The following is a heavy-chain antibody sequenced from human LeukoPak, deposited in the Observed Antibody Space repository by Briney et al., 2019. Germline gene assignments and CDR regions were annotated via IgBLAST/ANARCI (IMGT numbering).Heavy chain of an antibody. CDR3: ASSRVRVLDGMDV. Sequence: GGSLSSSFAASGFTFSSYSMNWVRKAPGKGLRGASSISSSSSYIYYADSVKGRFTISRDNAKNSLYLQMNSLRAEDTAVYYCASSRVRVLDGMDVWGQGTTVTVSS. CDR2: ISSSSSYI. V-gene: IGHV3-21*01. J-gene: IGHJ6*02. D-gene: IGHD3-10*01. CDR1: GFTFSSYS.